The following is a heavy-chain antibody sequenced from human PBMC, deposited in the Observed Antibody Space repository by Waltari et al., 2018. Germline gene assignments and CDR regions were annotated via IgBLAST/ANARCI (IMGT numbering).Heavy chain of an antibody. D-gene: IGHD3-22*01. J-gene: IGHJ5*02. Sequence: QVQLQESGPGLVKPSETLSLTCTVSGGSISSYYWSWIRQPAGKGLEWIGRIYTSGSTNYNPSLKSRVTMSVDTSKTQFSLKLSSVTAADTAVYYCARDNTPALFYYDSSGYYYRSWFDPWGQGTLVTVSS. CDR3: ARDNTPALFYYDSSGYYYRSWFDP. CDR2: IYTSGST. V-gene: IGHV4-4*07. CDR1: GGSISSYY.